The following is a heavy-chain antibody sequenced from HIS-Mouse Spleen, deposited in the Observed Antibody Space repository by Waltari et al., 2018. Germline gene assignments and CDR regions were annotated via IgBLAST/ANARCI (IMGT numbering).Heavy chain of an antibody. J-gene: IGHJ5*02. CDR1: GYTFTSYD. V-gene: IGHV1-8*01. CDR3: ARSDYSNFNWFDP. Sequence: SVKVSCKASGYTFTSYDINWVRQATGQGLEWMGWMNPNSGNTGYAQKFQGRVTMTRNTSISTAYMELSSLRSEDTAVYYCARSDYSNFNWFDPWGQGTLVTVSS. CDR2: MNPNSGNT. D-gene: IGHD2-21*01.